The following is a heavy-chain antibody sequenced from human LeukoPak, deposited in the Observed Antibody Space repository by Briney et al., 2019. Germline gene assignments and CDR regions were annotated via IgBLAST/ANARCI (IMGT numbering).Heavy chain of an antibody. V-gene: IGHV4-61*01. D-gene: IGHD3-16*02. CDR1: GYSISSGYY. CDR3: ARYIWGSYPTFEDY. Sequence: KPSETLSLTCAVSGYSISSGYYWSWIRQPPGKGLEWIGYISYSGSTNYNPSLKSRVTISVDTSKNQLSLKLNSVTAADTAVYYCARYIWGSYPTFEDYWGQGSLVTVSS. CDR2: ISYSGST. J-gene: IGHJ4*02.